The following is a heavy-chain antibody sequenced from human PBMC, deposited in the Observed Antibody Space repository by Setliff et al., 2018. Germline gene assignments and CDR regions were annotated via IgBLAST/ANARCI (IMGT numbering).Heavy chain of an antibody. CDR3: ARTGTYRYFDY. J-gene: IGHJ4*02. CDR2: IYTSWST. CDR1: GDSISSRTYY. Sequence: SETLSLTCTVSGDSISSRTYYWSWIRQPAGKGLEWIGHIYTSWSTIYNPSLKSRLTISLDTSKNQCSLKLRSVTAADTAVYYRARTGTYRYFDYWGQGTLVTVSS. D-gene: IGHD1-1*01. V-gene: IGHV4-61*09.